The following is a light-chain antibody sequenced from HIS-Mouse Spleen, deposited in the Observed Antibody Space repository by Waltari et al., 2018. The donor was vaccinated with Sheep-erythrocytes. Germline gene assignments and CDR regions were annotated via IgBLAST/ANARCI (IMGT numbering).Light chain of an antibody. CDR1: STCGGRYNP. Sequence: QSALTQPAPVSGSPGQSITIPCTATSTCGGRYNPVPRHQQHPDKAPKPMIYEGSKRPSGVSNRFSGSKSGKTASLTISGLQAEDEADYYCCSYAGSSTPWVFGVGTKLTVL. J-gene: IGLJ3*02. CDR3: CSYAGSSTPWV. CDR2: EGS. V-gene: IGLV2-23*01.